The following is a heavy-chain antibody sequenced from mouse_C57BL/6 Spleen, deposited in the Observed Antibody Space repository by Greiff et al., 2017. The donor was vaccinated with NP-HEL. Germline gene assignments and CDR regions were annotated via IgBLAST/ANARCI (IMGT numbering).Heavy chain of an antibody. D-gene: IGHD2-5*01. CDR1: GFTFSSYA. Sequence: EVQRVESGGGLVKPGGFLKLSCAASGFTFSSYAMSWVRQTPEKRLEWVATISDGGSYTYYPDNVKGRFTISRDNAKNNLYLQMSHLKSEDTAMYYCARDGDYSNLFAYWGQGTLVTVSA. CDR2: ISDGGSYT. CDR3: ARDGDYSNLFAY. J-gene: IGHJ3*01. V-gene: IGHV5-4*01.